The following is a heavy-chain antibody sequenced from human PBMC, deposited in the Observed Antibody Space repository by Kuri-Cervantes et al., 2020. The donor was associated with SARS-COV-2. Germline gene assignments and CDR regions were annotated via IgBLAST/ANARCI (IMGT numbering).Heavy chain of an antibody. Sequence: GSLRLSCTVSGGSISSHYWSWIRQPPGKGLEWIGYIYYSGSTNYNPSLKSRVTISVDTSKNQFSLKLSSVTAADTAVYYCARDSGGDYGSSYFDYWGQGTLVTVSS. CDR3: ARDSGGDYGSSYFDY. CDR1: GGSISSHY. D-gene: IGHD4-17*01. CDR2: IYYSGST. V-gene: IGHV4-59*11. J-gene: IGHJ4*02.